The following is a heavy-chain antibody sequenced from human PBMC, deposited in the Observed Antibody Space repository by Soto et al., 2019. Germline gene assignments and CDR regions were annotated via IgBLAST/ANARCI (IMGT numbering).Heavy chain of an antibody. J-gene: IGHJ5*02. CDR3: ARAPTTMVRGVIHNWFDP. D-gene: IGHD3-10*01. Sequence: ASVKVSCKASGYTLTSYGISWVRQAPGQGLEWMGWISAYNGNTNYAQKLQGRVTMTTDTSTSTAYMELRSLRSDDTAVYYCARAPTTMVRGVIHNWFDPWGQGTLVTVSS. V-gene: IGHV1-18*01. CDR1: GYTLTSYG. CDR2: ISAYNGNT.